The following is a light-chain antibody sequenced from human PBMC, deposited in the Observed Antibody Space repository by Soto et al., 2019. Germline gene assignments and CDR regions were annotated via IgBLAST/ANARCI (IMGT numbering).Light chain of an antibody. CDR3: QQLNTYPIT. CDR1: QSISSY. J-gene: IGKJ5*01. Sequence: IQLTQSPSSLSASVGDRVTITCRASQSISSYLAWYQQKPGKPPKLLIYGASTLEGGVPFRFSGSGSGTDFTLTISSLQPEDFATYYCQQLNTYPITFGQGTRLEIK. CDR2: GAS. V-gene: IGKV1-9*01.